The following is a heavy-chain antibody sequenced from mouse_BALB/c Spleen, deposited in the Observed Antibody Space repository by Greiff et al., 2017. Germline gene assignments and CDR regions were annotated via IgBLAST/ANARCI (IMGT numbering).Heavy chain of an antibody. Sequence: DVQLLESGAGLVQPGGSLKLSCAASGFTFSSYGMSWVRQTPDKRLELVATINSNGGSTYYPDSVKGRFTITRDNAKNTLYLQMSSLKSEDTAMYYCARERYGLYYYAMDYWGQGTSVTVSA. CDR1: GFTFSSYG. J-gene: IGHJ4*01. V-gene: IGHV5-6-3*01. D-gene: IGHD1-1*01. CDR3: ARERYGLYYYAMDY. CDR2: INSNGGST.